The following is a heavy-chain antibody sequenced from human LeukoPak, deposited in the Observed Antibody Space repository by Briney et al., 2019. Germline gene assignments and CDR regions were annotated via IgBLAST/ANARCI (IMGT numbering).Heavy chain of an antibody. CDR1: GGSFSGYY. Sequence: PSETLSLTCAVYGGSFSGYYWSWIRQPPGKGLEWIGEINHSGSTNYNPSLKSRVTISVDTSKNQFSLKLSSVTAADTAVYYCARHRYRTYYDFWSGYYLDYWGQGTLVTVSS. J-gene: IGHJ4*02. CDR3: ARHRYRTYYDFWSGYYLDY. CDR2: INHSGST. V-gene: IGHV4-34*01. D-gene: IGHD3-3*01.